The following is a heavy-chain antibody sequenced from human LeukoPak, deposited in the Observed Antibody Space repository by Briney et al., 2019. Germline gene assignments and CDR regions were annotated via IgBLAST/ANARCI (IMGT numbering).Heavy chain of an antibody. CDR3: ARDQVGATAMGY. Sequence: TGGSLRLSCAASGFTFSSYEMHWVRQAPGKGLEWVSYISSGGRPISYADSVKGRFTISRDNAKNSLYLQMNSLRAEDTAVYYCARDQVGATAMGYWGQGTLVTVSS. J-gene: IGHJ4*02. CDR1: GFTFSSYE. V-gene: IGHV3-48*03. D-gene: IGHD1-26*01. CDR2: ISSGGRPI.